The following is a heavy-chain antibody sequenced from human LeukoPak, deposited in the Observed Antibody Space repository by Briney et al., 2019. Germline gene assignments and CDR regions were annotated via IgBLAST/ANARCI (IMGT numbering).Heavy chain of an antibody. V-gene: IGHV1-24*01. CDR2: FDPEDGET. Sequence: GESLKISCKASGYSFTSAWIGWVRQMPVKGLEWMGGFDPEDGETIYAQKFQGRVTMTEDTSTDTAYMELSSLRSEDTAVYYCATEGPHGTGKAPPFDYWGQGTLVTVSS. CDR3: ATEGPHGTGKAPPFDY. D-gene: IGHD1-1*01. CDR1: GYSFTSAW. J-gene: IGHJ4*02.